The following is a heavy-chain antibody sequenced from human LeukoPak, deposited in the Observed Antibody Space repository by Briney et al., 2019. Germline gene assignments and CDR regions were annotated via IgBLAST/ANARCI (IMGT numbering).Heavy chain of an antibody. D-gene: IGHD3-16*01. Sequence: GGCLRLSCEASGFTFSSDAMNWVRQAPGKGLEWVSAISGSGSSPYYADSVKGRFTVSRDNTKNTLYLQMSSLRVEDTALYYCAKGRLWGRGGYHYYYMDVWGKGTAVTISS. V-gene: IGHV3-23*01. CDR2: ISGSGSSP. CDR3: AKGRLWGRGGYHYYYMDV. J-gene: IGHJ6*03. CDR1: GFTFSSDA.